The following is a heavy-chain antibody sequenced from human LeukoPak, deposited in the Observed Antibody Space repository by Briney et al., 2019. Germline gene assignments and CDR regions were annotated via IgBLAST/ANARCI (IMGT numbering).Heavy chain of an antibody. Sequence: PGGSLRLSCAASGLTFSDYAMSWFRQAPGKGLEWVSGITSGFTPHYADSVKGRFTISRDNSKNMLYLQMNSLRAEDTAVYYCASPIDSSGYTGFDYCGQGTLVTVSS. CDR1: GLTFSDYA. J-gene: IGHJ4*02. V-gene: IGHV3-23*01. D-gene: IGHD3-22*01. CDR2: ITSGFTP. CDR3: ASPIDSSGYTGFDY.